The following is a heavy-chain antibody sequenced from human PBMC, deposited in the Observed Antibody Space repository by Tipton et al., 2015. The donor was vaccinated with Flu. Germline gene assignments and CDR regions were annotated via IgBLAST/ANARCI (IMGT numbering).Heavy chain of an antibody. Sequence: LRLSCTVSGGSISGFYWNWIRQPAGRGLEWIGHFSTTGITAYNPSLKSRVTMSADTSKSQFSLRLTSVTAADTAVYYCARGVGTSWYSTNWGQGTLVTVSS. D-gene: IGHD6-13*01. J-gene: IGHJ4*02. CDR2: FSTTGIT. V-gene: IGHV4-4*07. CDR1: GGSISGFY. CDR3: ARGVGTSWYSTN.